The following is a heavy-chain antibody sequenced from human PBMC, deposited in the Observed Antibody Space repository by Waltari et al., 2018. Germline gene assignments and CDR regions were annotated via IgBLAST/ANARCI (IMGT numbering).Heavy chain of an antibody. J-gene: IGHJ5*02. V-gene: IGHV1-3*01. Sequence: QVQLVQSGAEVKKPGASVKVSCKASGYTFTSYAMHWVRQAPGQRLEWMGWINAGNGNTKYSQKFQGRVTITRDTSASTAYMELSSLRSEDTAVYYCAREGLSVVVPAAYNWFDPWGQGTLVTVSS. CDR3: AREGLSVVVPAAYNWFDP. CDR1: GYTFTSYA. CDR2: INAGNGNT. D-gene: IGHD2-2*01.